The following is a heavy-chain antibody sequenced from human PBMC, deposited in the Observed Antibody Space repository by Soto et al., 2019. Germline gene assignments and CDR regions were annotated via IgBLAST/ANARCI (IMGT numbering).Heavy chain of an antibody. CDR2: ISSSGSTI. CDR1: VFTFSSYE. J-gene: IGHJ2*01. V-gene: IGHV3-48*03. Sequence: GGALILSCAASVFTFSSYEMNWFRQALVPVLEWVSYISSSGSTIYYADSVKGRFTISRDNAKNSLYLQMNSLRAEDTAVYYCARDRRRGVAARPNWYFDLWGRGTLVTVSS. CDR3: ARDRRRGVAARPNWYFDL. D-gene: IGHD6-6*01.